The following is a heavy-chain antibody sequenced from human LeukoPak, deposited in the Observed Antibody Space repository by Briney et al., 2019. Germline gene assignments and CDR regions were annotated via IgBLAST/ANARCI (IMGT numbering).Heavy chain of an antibody. CDR1: GFTFSSYG. Sequence: GGSLRLSCAASGFTFSSYGMHWVRQAPGKGLEWVAFIRYDGSDKYFADSVKGRFTISRDSSKSTLYLQMNSLRVDDTAVYYCARDLYYNDSSRYSRYFELWGRGTLVTVSS. V-gene: IGHV3-30*02. CDR3: ARDLYYNDSSRYSRYFEL. CDR2: IRYDGSDK. D-gene: IGHD3-22*01. J-gene: IGHJ2*01.